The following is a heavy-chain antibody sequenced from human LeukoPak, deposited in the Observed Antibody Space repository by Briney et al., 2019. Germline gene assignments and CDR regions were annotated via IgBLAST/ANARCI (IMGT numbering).Heavy chain of an antibody. CDR2: IYTSGST. J-gene: IGHJ2*01. Sequence: SETLSLTCTVSGGSISSSSYYWSWIRQPAGKGLEWIGRIYTSGSTNYNPSLKSRVTMSVDTSKNQFSLKLSSVTAADTAVYYCARGVITRRYFDLWGRGTLVTVSS. D-gene: IGHD3-22*01. V-gene: IGHV4-61*02. CDR3: ARGVITRRYFDL. CDR1: GGSISSSSYY.